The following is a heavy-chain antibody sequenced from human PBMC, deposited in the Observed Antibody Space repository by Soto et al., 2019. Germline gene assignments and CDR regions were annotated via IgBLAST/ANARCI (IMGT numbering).Heavy chain of an antibody. CDR3: SRSGGGAAAGAFYYFDY. J-gene: IGHJ4*02. D-gene: IGHD6-13*01. CDR2: INSDGSGT. V-gene: IGHV3-74*01. Sequence: EVQLVESGGGLVQPGGSLRLSCAGSGFTFNTYWVNWVRQAPGKGLVWVSSINSDGSGTSYADSVKGRFTMSRDNTKNTLYLQMRSLRAEDTAVYYCSRSGGGAAAGAFYYFDYWGQGTLVTVSS. CDR1: GFTFNTYW.